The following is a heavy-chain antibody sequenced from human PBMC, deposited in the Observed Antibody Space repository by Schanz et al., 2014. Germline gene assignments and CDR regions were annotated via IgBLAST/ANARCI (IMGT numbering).Heavy chain of an antibody. CDR1: GFTFSSYG. J-gene: IGHJ5*02. CDR3: ATASSPVREAGAGSACHL. CDR2: IWYDGSNK. Sequence: QVQLVESGGGVVQPGRSLRLSCAASGFTFSSYGMHWVRQAPGKGLEWVAVIWYDGSNKYYADSVKGRFTISRDNSKNTLYLQMNSLKIEDTAVYYCATASSPVREAGAGSACHLWGQGTLGTVSP. D-gene: IGHD6-13*01. V-gene: IGHV3-33*08.